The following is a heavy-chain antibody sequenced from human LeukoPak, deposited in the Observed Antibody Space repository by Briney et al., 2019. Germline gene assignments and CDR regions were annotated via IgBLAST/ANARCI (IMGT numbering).Heavy chain of an antibody. Sequence: GESLRLSCAASGFTFDDYGMSWVRQAPGKGLEWVSGINWNGGSTGYADSVKGRFTISRGNAKNSLYLQMNSLRAEDTALYYCARDCGGDCFSNDAFDFWGQGTMVTVSS. CDR1: GFTFDDYG. V-gene: IGHV3-20*04. D-gene: IGHD2-21*02. CDR3: ARDCGGDCFSNDAFDF. J-gene: IGHJ3*01. CDR2: INWNGGST.